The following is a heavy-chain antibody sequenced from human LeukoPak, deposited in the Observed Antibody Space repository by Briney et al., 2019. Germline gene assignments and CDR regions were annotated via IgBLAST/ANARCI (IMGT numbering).Heavy chain of an antibody. J-gene: IGHJ6*03. Sequence: PGGSLRLSCAASGFTFSSYDMHWVRQAPGKGLEWVAFIRYDGSNKYYADSVKGRFIISRDNSKNTLYLQMSSVRAEDTAVYYCARVGIAAAGTKFYYYYYMDVWGKGTTVTVSS. CDR3: ARVGIAAAGTKFYYYYYMDV. CDR2: IRYDGSNK. V-gene: IGHV3-30*02. CDR1: GFTFSSYD. D-gene: IGHD6-13*01.